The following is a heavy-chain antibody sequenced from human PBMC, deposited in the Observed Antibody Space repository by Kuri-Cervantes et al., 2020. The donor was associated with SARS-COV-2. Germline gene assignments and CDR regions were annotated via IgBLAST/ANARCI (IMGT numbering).Heavy chain of an antibody. J-gene: IGHJ6*02. CDR1: RFTFSSYG. CDR2: ISYDGSNK. D-gene: IGHD5-12*01. Sequence: GGSLRLSCAASRFTFSSYGMHWVRQAPGKGLEWVAVISYDGSNKYYADSVKGRLAISRDNSKNTLYLQMNSLRAEDTAVYYCAKAYDPYGMDVWGQGTTVTVSS. CDR3: AKAYDPYGMDV. V-gene: IGHV3-30*18.